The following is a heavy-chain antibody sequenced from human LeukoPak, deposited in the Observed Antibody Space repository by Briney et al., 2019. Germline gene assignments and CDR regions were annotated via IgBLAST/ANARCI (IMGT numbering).Heavy chain of an antibody. Sequence: ASVKVSCKASGGTFSSYAISWVRQAPGQGLEWMGRIIPILGIANYAQKFQGRVTITADKSTSAAYMELSSLRSEDTAVYYCARDTPYSGSYSGRAFDIWGQGTMVTVSS. J-gene: IGHJ3*02. CDR2: IIPILGIA. CDR3: ARDTPYSGSYSGRAFDI. D-gene: IGHD1-26*01. V-gene: IGHV1-69*04. CDR1: GGTFSSYA.